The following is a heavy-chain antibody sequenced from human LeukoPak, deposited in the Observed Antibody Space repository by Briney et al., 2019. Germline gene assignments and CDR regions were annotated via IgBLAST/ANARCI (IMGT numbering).Heavy chain of an antibody. CDR3: VSGFLQWLY. Sequence: GGSLRLSCAASGFSFSSYWMSWVRQAPGKGLEWVANINPDGSNMLYVDSVKGRFTISRDKAKNSLYLQMNNLRAEDTAVYFCVSGFLQWLYWGQGTLVTVSS. V-gene: IGHV3-7*01. D-gene: IGHD3-3*01. CDR1: GFSFSSYW. J-gene: IGHJ4*02. CDR2: INPDGSNM.